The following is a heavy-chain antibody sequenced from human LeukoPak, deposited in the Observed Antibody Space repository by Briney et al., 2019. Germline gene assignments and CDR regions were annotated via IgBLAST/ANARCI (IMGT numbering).Heavy chain of an antibody. V-gene: IGHV3-30*18. D-gene: IGHD6-19*01. J-gene: IGHJ6*03. CDR2: ISYDGSNK. CDR3: AKCSGRFVRGKDYYYYYMDV. Sequence: GGSLRLSCAASGFTFSSYGMHWVRQAPGKGLEWVAVISYDGSNKYYADSVKGRFTISRDNSKNTLYLQMNSLRAEDTAVYYCAKCSGRFVRGKDYYYYYMDVWGKGTTVTVSS. CDR1: GFTFSSYG.